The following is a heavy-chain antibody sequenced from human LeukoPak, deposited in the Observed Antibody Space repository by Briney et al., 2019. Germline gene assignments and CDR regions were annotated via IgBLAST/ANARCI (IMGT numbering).Heavy chain of an antibody. Sequence: KPSETLSLTCTVSGGSISSYYWSWIRQPPGKGLGWIGYIYYSGSTNYNPSLKSRVTISVDTSKNQFSLKLSSVTAADTAVYYCARTDLGIAVYFDYWGQGTLVTVSS. CDR1: GGSISSYY. CDR3: ARTDLGIAVYFDY. V-gene: IGHV4-59*01. CDR2: IYYSGST. D-gene: IGHD6-19*01. J-gene: IGHJ4*02.